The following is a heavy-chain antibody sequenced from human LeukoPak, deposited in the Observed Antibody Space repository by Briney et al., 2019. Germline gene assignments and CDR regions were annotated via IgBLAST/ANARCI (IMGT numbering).Heavy chain of an antibody. Sequence: SETLSLTCAVSGGSISSENWWTWVRQSPGKGLEWIGEIHHSGGTNYNPSLRSRVTISVDKSKNQFSLKLTSVSAADTAVYYCARYCYDSNGYLADYWGQGTLVTVSS. CDR1: GGSISSENW. D-gene: IGHD3-22*01. CDR2: IHHSGGT. J-gene: IGHJ4*02. CDR3: ARYCYDSNGYLADY. V-gene: IGHV4-4*02.